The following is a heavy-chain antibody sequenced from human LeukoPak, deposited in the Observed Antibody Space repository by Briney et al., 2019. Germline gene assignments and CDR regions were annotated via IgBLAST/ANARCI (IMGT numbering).Heavy chain of an antibody. J-gene: IGHJ6*02. D-gene: IGHD6-13*01. V-gene: IGHV3-7*01. CDR2: IKQDGSEK. Sequence: QAGGSLRLSCAASGFTFSSYWMSWVRQAPGKGLEWVANIKQDGSEKYYVDSVKGRFTISRDNAKNSLYLQMNSLRAEDTAVYYCASQYSSSWYEYYYYYGMDVWGQGTTVTVSS. CDR1: GFTFSSYW. CDR3: ASQYSSSWYEYYYYYGMDV.